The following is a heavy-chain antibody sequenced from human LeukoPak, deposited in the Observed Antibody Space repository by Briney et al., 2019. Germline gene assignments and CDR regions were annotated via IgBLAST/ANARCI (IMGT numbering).Heavy chain of an antibody. CDR2: LIQDGREK. V-gene: IGHV3-7*03. Sequence: GGSLRLSCAASEFTFSRYWMTWVRQAPGKGLEWVATLIQDGREKHYVDSVKARFTISRDNAKNSVYLEMNSLRAEDTAVYFCASWGSVAGQRALDYWGQGTLVTVSS. CDR1: EFTFSRYW. D-gene: IGHD6-19*01. CDR3: ASWGSVAGQRALDY. J-gene: IGHJ4*02.